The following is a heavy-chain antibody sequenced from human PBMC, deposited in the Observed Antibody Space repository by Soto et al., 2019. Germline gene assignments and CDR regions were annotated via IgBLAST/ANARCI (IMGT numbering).Heavy chain of an antibody. CDR1: GFTFSSYA. V-gene: IGHV3-23*01. D-gene: IGHD6-19*01. CDR3: AKDHGGSSGWYGVPWPWGTFDP. CDR2: ISGSGGST. J-gene: IGHJ5*02. Sequence: GGSLRLSCAASGFTFSSYAMSWVRQAPGKGLEWVSAISGSGGSTYYADSVKGRFTISRDNSKNTLYLQMNSLRAEDTAVYYCAKDHGGSSGWYGVPWPWGTFDPWGQGTLVTVSS.